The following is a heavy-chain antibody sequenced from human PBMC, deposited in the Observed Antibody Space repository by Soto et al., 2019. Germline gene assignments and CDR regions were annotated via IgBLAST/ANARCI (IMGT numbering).Heavy chain of an antibody. Sequence: GGSLRLSCAATGFIVSSSYMSWVRQAPGKGLEWVAVIASDGKDKRYADSVKGRFTISRDNSKNTVYLQMNSLRGEDTAVYYCAKDGAIAAADYFFDYWGQGSLVTVSS. J-gene: IGHJ4*02. CDR2: IASDGKDK. CDR1: GFIVSSSY. CDR3: AKDGAIAAADYFFDY. D-gene: IGHD6-13*01. V-gene: IGHV3-30*18.